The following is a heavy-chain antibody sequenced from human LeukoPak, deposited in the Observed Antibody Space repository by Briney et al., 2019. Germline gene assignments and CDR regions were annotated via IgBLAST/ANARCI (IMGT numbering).Heavy chain of an antibody. Sequence: GGSLRLSCAASGFTFSAYAMRWVRQAPGKGLEWVSAISGSGGDTYYAEFVKGRFTISRDNSKNTLYLQMNRLGAEDTAVHYCGKGRYCSAGSCYGWHAFDIWGQGTMVTVSS. CDR1: GFTFSAYA. V-gene: IGHV3-23*01. D-gene: IGHD2-15*01. CDR3: GKGRYCSAGSCYGWHAFDI. J-gene: IGHJ3*02. CDR2: ISGSGGDT.